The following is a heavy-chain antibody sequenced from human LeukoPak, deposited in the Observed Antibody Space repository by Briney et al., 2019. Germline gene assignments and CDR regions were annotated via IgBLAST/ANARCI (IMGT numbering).Heavy chain of an antibody. V-gene: IGHV3-23*01. D-gene: IGHD2-21*02. CDR3: AQGGHDFNPFYY. Sequence: GGSLRLSCAASGFTFSTYAMGWVRQAPGEGLEWVSSVKGGGGDPFYADSVRGRFTISRDKSKNTLYLQLNSLRAEDTAVYFCAQGGHDFNPFYYWGQGTLVTVSS. CDR2: VKGGGGDP. CDR1: GFTFSTYA. J-gene: IGHJ4*02.